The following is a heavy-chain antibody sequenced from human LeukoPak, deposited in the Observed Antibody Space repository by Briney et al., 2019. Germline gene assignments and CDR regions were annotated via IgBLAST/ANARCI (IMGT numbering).Heavy chain of an antibody. V-gene: IGHV4-4*07. CDR3: ARVICSGGSCRFDY. J-gene: IGHJ4*02. CDR1: GGSISSYY. CDR2: IHTSGST. Sequence: RPSETLSLTCTVYGGSISSYYWKWIRQPAGKGLECIGRIHTSGSTKYNPSLKSHVTMSVDTSKTQFSLKMSSGTAADTAVYYCARVICSGGSCRFDYWGQGTLVTVSS. D-gene: IGHD2-15*01.